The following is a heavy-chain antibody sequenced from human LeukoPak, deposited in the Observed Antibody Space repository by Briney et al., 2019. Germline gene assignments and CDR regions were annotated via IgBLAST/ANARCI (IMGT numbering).Heavy chain of an antibody. CDR1: GGSISSHY. Sequence: SETLSLTCTVSGGSISSHYWSWIRQPAEKGREWIGRIYSSGRTDYKPSLKSRVTMSVDTSKNQFSLKLSSVTAADTAVYYCARTSGSYLGAPYFDYWGQGTLVTVSS. CDR3: ARTSGSYLGAPYFDY. CDR2: IYSSGRT. D-gene: IGHD1-26*01. J-gene: IGHJ4*02. V-gene: IGHV4-4*07.